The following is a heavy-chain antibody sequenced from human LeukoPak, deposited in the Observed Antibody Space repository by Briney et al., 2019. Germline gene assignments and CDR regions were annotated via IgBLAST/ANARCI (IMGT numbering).Heavy chain of an antibody. CDR2: IIPILGIA. V-gene: IGHV1-69*04. J-gene: IGHJ6*02. CDR1: GGTFSSYA. Sequence: ASVKVSCKACGGTFSSYAISWVRQAPGQGLEWMGRIIPILGIANYAQKFQGRVTITADKSTSTAYMELSSLRSEDTAVYYCARGYRGLTPPYYYRMDVWRQGTTVTVS. D-gene: IGHD3-16*02. CDR3: ARGYRGLTPPYYYRMDV.